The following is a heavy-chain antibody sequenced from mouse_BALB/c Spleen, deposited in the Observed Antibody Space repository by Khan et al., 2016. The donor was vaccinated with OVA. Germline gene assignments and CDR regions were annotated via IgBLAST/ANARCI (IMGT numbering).Heavy chain of an antibody. D-gene: IGHD4-1*01. V-gene: IGHV1-7*01. CDR1: DYTFTSYW. J-gene: IGHJ3*01. CDR3: ARGLGSGFAY. CDR2: INPSTGYT. Sequence: QVQLQQSGAELVKPGASVKMSCKASDYTFTSYWMHWVKQRPGQGLEWIGYINPSTGYTEYNQKFKDKATLTADKSSSTAYMQLSSLTSEDSAVYYGARGLGSGFAYWGQGTLVTVSA.